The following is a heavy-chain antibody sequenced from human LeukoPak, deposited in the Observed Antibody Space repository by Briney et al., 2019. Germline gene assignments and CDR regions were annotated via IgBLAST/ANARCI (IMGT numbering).Heavy chain of an antibody. V-gene: IGHV4-34*01. CDR1: GRSFSGYY. D-gene: IGHD4-11*01. CDR2: INHSGST. CDR3: ARYSDYDSDY. J-gene: IGHJ4*02. Sequence: PSETLSLTCAVYGRSFSGYYWSWIRQPPGKGLEWIGEINHSGSTNYNPSLKSRVTISVDTSKNQFSLKLSSVTAADTAVYYCARYSDYDSDYWGQGTLVTVSS.